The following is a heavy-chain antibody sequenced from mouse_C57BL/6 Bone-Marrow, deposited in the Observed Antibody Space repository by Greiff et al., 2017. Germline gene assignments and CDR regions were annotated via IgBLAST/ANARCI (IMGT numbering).Heavy chain of an antibody. CDR2: IFPGSGST. CDR1: GYTFTDYY. D-gene: IGHD2-1*01. CDR3: ERLDGNYDWFAY. Sequence: QVHVQQSGPELVKPGASVKISCKASGYTFTDYYINWVKQRPGQGLEWIGWIFPGSGSTYYNEKFKGKATLTVDKSSSTSYMLLSSLTSEDSAVYFCERLDGNYDWFAYWGQGTLVTVSA. J-gene: IGHJ3*01. V-gene: IGHV1-75*01.